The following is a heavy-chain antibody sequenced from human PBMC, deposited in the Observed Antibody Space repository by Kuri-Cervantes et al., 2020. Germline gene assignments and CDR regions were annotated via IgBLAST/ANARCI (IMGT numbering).Heavy chain of an antibody. J-gene: IGHJ6*03. CDR3: AKGTTTSIAARLGYYYYMDV. CDR2: ISGSGGST. Sequence: GESLKISCAASGFTFSSYEMNWVRQAPGKGLEWVSAISGSGGSTYYADSVKGRFTISRDNSKNTLYLQMNSLRAEDTAVYYCAKGTTTSIAARLGYYYYMDVWGKGTTVTVSS. CDR1: GFTFSSYE. V-gene: IGHV3-23*01. D-gene: IGHD6-6*01.